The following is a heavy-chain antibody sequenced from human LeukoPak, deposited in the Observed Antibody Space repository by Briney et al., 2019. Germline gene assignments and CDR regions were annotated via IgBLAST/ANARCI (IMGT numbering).Heavy chain of an antibody. J-gene: IGHJ6*03. D-gene: IGHD2-15*01. CDR2: IYYSGST. Sequence: TSSETLSLTCTVSGGSISSSSYYWGWIRQPPGKGLEWIGSIYYSGSTYYNPSLKSRVTISVDTSKNQFSLKLSSVTAADTAVYYCARDLAGVVNYYYYMDVWGKGTTATVSS. V-gene: IGHV4-39*07. CDR1: GGSISSSSYY. CDR3: ARDLAGVVNYYYYMDV.